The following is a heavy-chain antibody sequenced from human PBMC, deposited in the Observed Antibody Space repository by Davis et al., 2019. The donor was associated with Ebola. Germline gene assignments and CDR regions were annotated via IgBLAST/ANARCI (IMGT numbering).Heavy chain of an antibody. CDR2: LIPNSGKT. CDR1: AYTFTTYD. J-gene: IGHJ3*02. D-gene: IGHD5-12*01. CDR3: ARGHRYSGYDYRYAFEI. V-gene: IGHV1-8*01. Sequence: ASAQVSCKASAYTFTTYDINWVRQATGQGLEWVGWLIPNSGKTGYAQKFQGRVTMTRNTSISTAYMVLSSLRSEDTAVYYCARGHRYSGYDYRYAFEIWGQGTMVTVSS.